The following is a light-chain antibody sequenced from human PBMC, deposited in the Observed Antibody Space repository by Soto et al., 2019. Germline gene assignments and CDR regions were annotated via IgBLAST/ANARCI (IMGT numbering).Light chain of an antibody. CDR3: MQFTHWPLT. Sequence: DVVVPQSPLSLPVTLGQPASFSCRSSQSLVYSDGITYFYWFHQRPGQSLRRRIYKVSNLDSGVPDRWSFSGSVTDFTRQLSRAEAVDVAVYYCMQFTHWPLTFGQGTNLLI. V-gene: IGKV2-30*01. CDR2: KVS. J-gene: IGKJ2*01. CDR1: QSLVYSDGITY.